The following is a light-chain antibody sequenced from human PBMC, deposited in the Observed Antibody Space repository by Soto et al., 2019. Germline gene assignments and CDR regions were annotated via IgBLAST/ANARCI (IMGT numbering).Light chain of an antibody. J-gene: IGKJ1*01. Sequence: EIVLTQSPATLSLSPGERATLSCRASQSVSSYLAWYQQKPGQAPRLLIYDASNRATGIPARFSGSGSGTDFTLTISSLETEDVAVYYCQPRSNWPPGTFGQGNKVEIK. V-gene: IGKV3-11*01. CDR3: QPRSNWPPGT. CDR2: DAS. CDR1: QSVSSY.